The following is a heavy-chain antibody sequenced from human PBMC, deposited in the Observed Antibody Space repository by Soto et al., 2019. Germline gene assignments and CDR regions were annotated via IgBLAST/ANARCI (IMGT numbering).Heavy chain of an antibody. CDR3: AKDMGISGWLQFVNY. Sequence: EVQLLESGGGLVQPGGSLRLSCAASGFTFSNFAMTWVRQAPGKGLEWVSAITGSAGSTFYADSVKGRFTISRDNSKNTLYLQLNGLRAEDTAVYFCAKDMGISGWLQFVNYWGQGTLVTVSS. D-gene: IGHD6-19*01. CDR2: ITGSAGST. J-gene: IGHJ4*02. CDR1: GFTFSNFA. V-gene: IGHV3-23*01.